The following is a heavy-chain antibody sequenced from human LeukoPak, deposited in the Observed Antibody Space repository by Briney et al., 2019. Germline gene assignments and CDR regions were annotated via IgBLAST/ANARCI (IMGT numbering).Heavy chain of an antibody. D-gene: IGHD3-22*01. J-gene: IGHJ4*02. CDR3: ARGSWSWYYYDSSGKLDY. Sequence: GASVKVSCKASGYTFTGYYMHWVRQAPGQGLEWMGWINPNSGGTNYAQKFQGRVTMTGDTSISTAYMELSRLRSDDTAVYYCARGSWSWYYYDSSGKLDYWGQGTLVTVSS. CDR2: INPNSGGT. V-gene: IGHV1-2*02. CDR1: GYTFTGYY.